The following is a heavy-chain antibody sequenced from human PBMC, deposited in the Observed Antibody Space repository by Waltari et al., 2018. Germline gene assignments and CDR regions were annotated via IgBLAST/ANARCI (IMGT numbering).Heavy chain of an antibody. CDR1: GFPFSTYA. D-gene: IGHD3-10*01. CDR3: AKDHGVAY. Sequence: EVQMLESGGGLVQPGGSLRLPCAVPGFPFSTYALSWVRQVPGKGLEWVSGISNSGGDTYYADSVKGRFTISRDNSKNTVYLQMSGLRVEDTALYYCAKDHGVAYWGQGTQVTVSS. CDR2: ISNSGGDT. J-gene: IGHJ4*02. V-gene: IGHV3-23*01.